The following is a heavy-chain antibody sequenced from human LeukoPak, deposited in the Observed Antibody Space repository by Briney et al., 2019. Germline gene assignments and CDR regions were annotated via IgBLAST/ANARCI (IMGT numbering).Heavy chain of an antibody. J-gene: IGHJ4*02. CDR1: GFXFSSSS. V-gene: IGHV3-74*01. CDR3: ARVRSSSWFDY. Sequence: GGSLRLSCSASGFXFSSSSMHWVRRAPGKGQVWVSRISSDGTSTNYADSVKGRFIISRDNAKNTLYLQMNSLRAEDTAVYFCARVRSSSWFDYWGQGTLVAVSS. D-gene: IGHD6-13*01. CDR2: ISSDGTST.